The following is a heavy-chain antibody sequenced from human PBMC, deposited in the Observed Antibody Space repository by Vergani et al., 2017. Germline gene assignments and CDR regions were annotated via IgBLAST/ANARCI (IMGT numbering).Heavy chain of an antibody. J-gene: IGHJ3*02. D-gene: IGHD1-26*01. Sequence: QVQLVQSGAEVKKPGASVKVSCKASGYTFTSYGISWVRQAPGQGLEWMGWISAYNGNTNYAQKLQGRVTMTTDTSTRTAYMELRSLRSDDTAVYYCARFMRELLSGDDAFDIWGQGTMVTVSS. V-gene: IGHV1-18*01. CDR2: ISAYNGNT. CDR3: ARFMRELLSGDDAFDI. CDR1: GYTFTSYG.